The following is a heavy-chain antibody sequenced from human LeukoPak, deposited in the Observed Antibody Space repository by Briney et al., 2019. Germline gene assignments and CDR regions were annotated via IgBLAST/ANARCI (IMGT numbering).Heavy chain of an antibody. Sequence: KPSETLSLTCTLSNGSINSFTHYWAWVRQPPGKRLEWIGNVYYTGSTSYSPSLKSRLTISVDTSENRFPLKLTSVTAADTAVYYCARLTLPQMAHFDSWGQGALVTVSS. V-gene: IGHV4-39*06. CDR1: NGSINSFTHY. CDR2: VYYTGST. D-gene: IGHD5-24*01. CDR3: ARLTLPQMAHFDS. J-gene: IGHJ4*02.